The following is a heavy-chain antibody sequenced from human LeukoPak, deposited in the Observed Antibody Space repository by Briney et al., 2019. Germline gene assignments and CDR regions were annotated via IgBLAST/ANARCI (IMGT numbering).Heavy chain of an antibody. Sequence: GGSLRLSCAASGFAFSSYAMSWVRLAPGKGPESVSGISGTGGSPYYADSVQGRFTISRDNSKNTLYLEMTSLRPEDTAVYYCAKVRLLGALDDAFDVWGQGTMVTV. CDR2: ISGTGGSP. V-gene: IGHV3-23*01. CDR1: GFAFSSYA. J-gene: IGHJ3*01. CDR3: AKVRLLGALDDAFDV. D-gene: IGHD3-16*01.